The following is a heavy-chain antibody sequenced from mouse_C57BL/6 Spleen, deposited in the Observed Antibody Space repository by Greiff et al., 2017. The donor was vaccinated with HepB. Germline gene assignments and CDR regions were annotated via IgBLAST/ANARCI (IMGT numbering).Heavy chain of an antibody. CDR3: AGGYGSSHWYFDV. D-gene: IGHD1-1*01. J-gene: IGHJ1*03. CDR1: GYTFTSYW. Sequence: QVQLQQSGAELVKPGASVKMSCKASGYTFTSYWITWVKQRPGQGLEWIGDIYPGSGSTNYNEKFKSKATLTVDTSSSTAYMQLSSLTSEDSAVYYCAGGYGSSHWYFDVWGTGTTVTGSS. CDR2: IYPGSGST. V-gene: IGHV1-55*01.